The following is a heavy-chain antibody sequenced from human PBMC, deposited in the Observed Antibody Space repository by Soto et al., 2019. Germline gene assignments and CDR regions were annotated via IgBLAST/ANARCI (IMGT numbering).Heavy chain of an antibody. CDR3: ERERHYYDSSASRLPGYFDY. V-gene: IGHV4-38-2*02. D-gene: IGHD3-22*01. CDR1: GYSIGSGYY. CDR2: IYHSGST. Sequence: SETLSIACAVSGYSIGSGYYWGWIRQPPGQGLEWIGSIYHSGSTYYNPSLKSRVNISVDTSKNQFSLKLSSVTAADTAVYYCERERHYYDSSASRLPGYFDYWGQGTLVTVSS. J-gene: IGHJ4*02.